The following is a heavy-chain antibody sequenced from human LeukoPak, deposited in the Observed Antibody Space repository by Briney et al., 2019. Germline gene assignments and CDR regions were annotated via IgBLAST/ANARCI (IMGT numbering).Heavy chain of an antibody. J-gene: IGHJ4*02. CDR2: ISYDGSNK. D-gene: IGHD6-13*01. Sequence: GGSLRLSCAASGFTFSSYGMHWVRQAPGKGLEWVAVISYDGSNKYYADSVKGRFTISRDNSKNTLYLQMNSLRAEDTAVYYCAKRPYIAAAGDYFDYWGQGTLVTVSS. CDR1: GFTFSSYG. CDR3: AKRPYIAAAGDYFDY. V-gene: IGHV3-30*18.